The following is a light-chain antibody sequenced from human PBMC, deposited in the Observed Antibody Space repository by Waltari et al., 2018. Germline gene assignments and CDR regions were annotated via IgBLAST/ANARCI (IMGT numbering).Light chain of an antibody. Sequence: DIQMTQSPSSLSASVGDRVPITCRASQAISNSLAWYRHKPGKAPKLLLYAASRLESGVPSRFSGSGSGTDFTLTISGLQTEDFATYYCQQHYSTPVTFGQGTKLEIK. CDR2: AAS. V-gene: IGKV1-NL1*01. CDR1: QAISNS. CDR3: QQHYSTPVT. J-gene: IGKJ2*01.